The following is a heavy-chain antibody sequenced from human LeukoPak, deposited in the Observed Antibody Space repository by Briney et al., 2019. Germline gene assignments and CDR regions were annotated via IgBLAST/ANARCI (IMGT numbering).Heavy chain of an antibody. J-gene: IGHJ4*02. CDR1: GGSISSGGYS. CDR3: ARLNYDFWSGYPQGYFDY. Sequence: SETLSLTCAVSGGSISSGGYSWSWIRQPPGKGLEWIGYIYYSGSTNYNPSLKSRVTISVDTSKNQFSLKLSSVTAADTAVYYCARLNYDFWSGYPQGYFDYWGQGTLVTVSS. V-gene: IGHV4-61*08. D-gene: IGHD3-3*01. CDR2: IYYSGST.